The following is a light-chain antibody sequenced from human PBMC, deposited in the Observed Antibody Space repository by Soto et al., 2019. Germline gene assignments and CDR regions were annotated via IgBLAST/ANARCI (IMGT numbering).Light chain of an antibody. J-gene: IGKJ5*01. V-gene: IGKV1D-13*01. CDR2: DAS. CDR3: QQFNNYPQT. CDR1: QGISSA. Sequence: AIQLTQSPSSLSASVGDRVTITCRASQGISSALAWYQQKPGKAPKLLIYDASSLESGVPLRFSGSGSGTDFTLTISSLQPEDFATYYCQQFNNYPQTFGQGTRLEIK.